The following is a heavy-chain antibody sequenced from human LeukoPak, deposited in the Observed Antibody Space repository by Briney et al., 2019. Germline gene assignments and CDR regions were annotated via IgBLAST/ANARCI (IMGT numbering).Heavy chain of an antibody. CDR2: FDPEDGET. Sequence: GASVKVSCKVSGYTLTELSMHWVRQAPGKGLEWMGGFDPEDGETTYAQKFQGRVTMTEDTSTDTAYMELSSLRSEGTAVYYCATARIAARPFKRFDPWGQGTLVTVSS. J-gene: IGHJ5*02. V-gene: IGHV1-24*01. CDR3: ATARIAARPFKRFDP. D-gene: IGHD6-6*01. CDR1: GYTLTELS.